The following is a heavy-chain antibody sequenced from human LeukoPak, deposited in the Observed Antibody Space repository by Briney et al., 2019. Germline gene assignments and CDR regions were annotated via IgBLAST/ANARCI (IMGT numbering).Heavy chain of an antibody. CDR2: ISGDGGST. D-gene: IGHD3-3*01. V-gene: IGHV3-43*02. Sequence: PGGSLRLSCAASGFTFDDYAMHWVRQAPGKGLEWVSLISGDGGSTYYADSVKGRFTISRDNSKNSLYLQMNSLRTEDTALYYCAKVEVYDFWSGYYWFDYRGQGTLVTVSS. CDR1: GFTFDDYA. CDR3: AKVEVYDFWSGYYWFDY. J-gene: IGHJ4*02.